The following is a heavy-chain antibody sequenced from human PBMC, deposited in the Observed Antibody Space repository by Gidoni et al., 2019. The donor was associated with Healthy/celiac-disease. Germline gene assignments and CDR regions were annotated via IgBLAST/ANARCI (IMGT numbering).Heavy chain of an antibody. CDR3: ARLLYYGESDNWFDP. CDR2: IDPSDSYT. D-gene: IGHD4-17*01. Sequence: GLEWMGRIDPSDSYTNYSPSFQGHVTISADKSISTAYLQWSSLKASDTAMYYCARLLYYGESDNWFDPWGQGTLVTVSS. V-gene: IGHV5-10-1*01. J-gene: IGHJ5*02.